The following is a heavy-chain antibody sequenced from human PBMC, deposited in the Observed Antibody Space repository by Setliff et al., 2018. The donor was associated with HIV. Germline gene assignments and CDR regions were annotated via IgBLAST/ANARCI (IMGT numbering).Heavy chain of an antibody. CDR2: INSDGSST. CDR3: AKEAGFQRPFDY. Sequence: LRLSCAASGFTFSSYWMHWVRQAPGKGLVWVSRINSDGSSTSYADSVKGRFTISKDTSKNTLYLQMNSLRVEDTAVYYCAKEAGFQRPFDYWGQGTLVTVSS. CDR1: GFTFSSYW. V-gene: IGHV3-74*01. D-gene: IGHD2-2*01. J-gene: IGHJ4*02.